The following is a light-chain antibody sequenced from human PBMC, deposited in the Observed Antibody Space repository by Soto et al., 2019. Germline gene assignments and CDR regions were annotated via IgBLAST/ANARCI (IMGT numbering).Light chain of an antibody. CDR3: PKYHKWPPLT. Sequence: EIVMTQSPATLSVSPGERATLSCRASQRINDNLARYQQKTGQAARLLIYDATARATGIPARSSGTGSGTAFTLTTTSLQSEDFAVYHCPKYHKWPPLTFGGGTKVDIK. CDR1: QRINDN. J-gene: IGKJ4*01. CDR2: DAT. V-gene: IGKV3-15*01.